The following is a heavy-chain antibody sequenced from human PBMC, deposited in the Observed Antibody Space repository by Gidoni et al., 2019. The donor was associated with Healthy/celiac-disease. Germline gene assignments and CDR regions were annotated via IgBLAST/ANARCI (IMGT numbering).Heavy chain of an antibody. D-gene: IGHD4-17*01. CDR3: ARGGYGDYAVNWFDP. V-gene: IGHV3-21*01. J-gene: IGHJ5*02. Sequence: EVQLVESGGGLVKPGGSLRLSCSASGFTFSSYSMNWVRQAPGKGLECVSSISSSSSYIYYADSVKGRFTISRDNAKNSLYLQMNSLRAEDTAVYYCARGGYGDYAVNWFDPWGQGTLVTVSS. CDR1: GFTFSSYS. CDR2: ISSSSSYI.